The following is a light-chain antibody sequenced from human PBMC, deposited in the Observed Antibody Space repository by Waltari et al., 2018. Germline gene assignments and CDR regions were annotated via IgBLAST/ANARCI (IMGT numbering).Light chain of an antibody. V-gene: IGLV2-8*01. CDR2: EVT. CDR1: SSDVCLYKF. CDR3: TSYGGSNNVI. J-gene: IGLJ2*01. Sequence: QSALTQPPSASGSPGQSVTISCTGTSSDVCLYKFVSWYQQYPGKAPKLMIYEVTKRPSGVPDRFAGSKSGNTASLTVSGLQAEDEADYYCTSYGGSNNVIFGGGAKLTVL.